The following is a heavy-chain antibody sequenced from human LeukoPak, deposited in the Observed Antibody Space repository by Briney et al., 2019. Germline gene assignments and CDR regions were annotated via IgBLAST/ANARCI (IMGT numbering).Heavy chain of an antibody. CDR3: AIGYSGYDYLDY. D-gene: IGHD5-12*01. CDR1: GYTFTGYY. Sequence: GASVTVSCKASGYTFTGYYMHWVRQAPGQGLEWMGWINPNSGGTNYAQKFQGRVTMTTDTSTSTAYMELRSLRSDDTAVYYCAIGYSGYDYLDYWGQGTLVTVSS. V-gene: IGHV1-2*02. J-gene: IGHJ4*02. CDR2: INPNSGGT.